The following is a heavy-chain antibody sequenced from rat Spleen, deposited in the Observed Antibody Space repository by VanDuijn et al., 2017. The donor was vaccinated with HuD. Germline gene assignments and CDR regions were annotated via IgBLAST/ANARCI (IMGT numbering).Heavy chain of an antibody. CDR2: ISYDGSST. J-gene: IGHJ2*01. V-gene: IGHV5-29*01. CDR3: ARHGGDY. Sequence: EVKLVESGGGLVQPGRSLKLSCAASGFTFSNYYMAWVRQAPTKGLEWVATISYDGSSTYYRDSVKGRFTISRDNAKSTLYLQMDSLRSEDTATYYCARHGGDYWGQGVMVTVSS. CDR1: GFTFSNYY.